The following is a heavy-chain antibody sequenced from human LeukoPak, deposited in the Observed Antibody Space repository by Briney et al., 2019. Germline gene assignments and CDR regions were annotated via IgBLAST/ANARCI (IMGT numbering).Heavy chain of an antibody. CDR1: GGSTSNYY. CDR3: ARERYSSSWYYTDYYYYYTDV. J-gene: IGHJ6*03. CDR2: ISYSGSS. D-gene: IGHD6-13*01. V-gene: IGHV4-59*01. Sequence: SSETLSLTCTVSGGSTSNYYWSWIRQPPGKGLEWIGYISYSGSSNSHPSLKSRVTISVDMSQTQVYLERSSVTAADTAVYYCARERYSSSWYYTDYYYYYTDVWGKGTTVTISS.